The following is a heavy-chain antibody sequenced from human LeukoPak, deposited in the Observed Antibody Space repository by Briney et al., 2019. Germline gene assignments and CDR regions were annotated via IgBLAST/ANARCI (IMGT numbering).Heavy chain of an antibody. D-gene: IGHD3-10*01. CDR1: GGSIGSSF. CDR2: IYYSGST. V-gene: IGHV4-59*01. Sequence: SETLPLTCSVSGGSIGSSFWNWIRQPPGKGLEWIGYIYYSGSTNYNPSLKSRVTISVDTSKNQFSLKLSSVTAADTAVYYCAGNPMVRGVMTDYWGQGTLVTVSS. J-gene: IGHJ4*02. CDR3: AGNPMVRGVMTDY.